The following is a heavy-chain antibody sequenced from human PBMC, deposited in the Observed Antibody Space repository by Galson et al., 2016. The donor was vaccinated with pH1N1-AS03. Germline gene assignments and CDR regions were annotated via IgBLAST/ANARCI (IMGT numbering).Heavy chain of an antibody. V-gene: IGHV3-48*03. Sequence: SLRLSCAASGFIFSSYEMNWVRQAPGKGLEWVSYISSSGNTIYYADSVKGRFTISRDNAKISLYLQMNSLRAEDTAVYYCARALSEQYYDILTGNDPWGQGTLVTVSS. D-gene: IGHD3-9*01. J-gene: IGHJ5*02. CDR3: ARALSEQYYDILTGNDP. CDR2: ISSSGNTI. CDR1: GFIFSSYE.